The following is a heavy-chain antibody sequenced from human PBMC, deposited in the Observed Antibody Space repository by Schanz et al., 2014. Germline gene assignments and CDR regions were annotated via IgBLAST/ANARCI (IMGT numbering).Heavy chain of an antibody. Sequence: QVQLQESGPGLVKPSETLSLTCTFSGGSISDYYWSWIRQPPGKELEWIGYMHYSGSTNYNPSLKSRATISLAPPKTPFSRNLTSATAADTAVYYCARGSSSYYYGLDVWGQGTTVTVSS. CDR2: MHYSGST. J-gene: IGHJ6*02. CDR3: ARGSSSYYYGLDV. CDR1: GGSISDYY. D-gene: IGHD6-6*01. V-gene: IGHV4-59*08.